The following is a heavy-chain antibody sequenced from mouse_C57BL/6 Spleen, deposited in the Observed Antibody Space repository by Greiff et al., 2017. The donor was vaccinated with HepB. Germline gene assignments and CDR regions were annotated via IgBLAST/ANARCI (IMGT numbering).Heavy chain of an antibody. J-gene: IGHJ3*01. V-gene: IGHV1-53*01. CDR3: AREAYGSSPLAY. CDR2: INPSNGGT. D-gene: IGHD1-1*01. CDR1: GYTFTSYW. Sequence: VQLKQPGTELVKPGASVKLSCKASGYTFTSYWMHWVKQRPGQGLEWIGNINPSNGGTNYNEKFKSKATLTVDKSSSTAYMQLSSLTSEDSAVYYCAREAYGSSPLAYWGQGTLVTVSA.